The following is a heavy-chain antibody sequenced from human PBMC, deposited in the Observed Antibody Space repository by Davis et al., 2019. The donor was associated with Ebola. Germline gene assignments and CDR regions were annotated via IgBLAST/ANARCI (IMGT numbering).Heavy chain of an antibody. CDR3: AKDGPSSSSDY. V-gene: IGHV3-30*02. CDR1: GFTFSSYA. Sequence: GGSLRLSCAASGFTFSSYAMHWVRQAPGKGLEWVAFIRHDDSDKNYADSVKDRFSISRDNSKNTVFLQMNSLKTEDSALYYCAKDGPSSSSDYWGQGTLVTVSS. CDR2: IRHDDSDK. J-gene: IGHJ4*02. D-gene: IGHD6-6*01.